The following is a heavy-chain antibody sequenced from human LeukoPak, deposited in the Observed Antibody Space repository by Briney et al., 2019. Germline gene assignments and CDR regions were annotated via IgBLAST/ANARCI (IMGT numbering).Heavy chain of an antibody. CDR3: ARGLSPRINMVRGVRPPFRGVFDY. J-gene: IGHJ4*02. V-gene: IGHV4-34*01. CDR2: INHSGST. D-gene: IGHD3-10*01. Sequence: SETLSLTCAVYGGSFSGYYWSWIRQPPGKGLEWIGEINHSGSTNHNPSLKSRVTISVDTSKNQFSLKLSSVTAADTAVYYCARGLSPRINMVRGVRPPFRGVFDYWGRGTLVTVSS. CDR1: GGSFSGYY.